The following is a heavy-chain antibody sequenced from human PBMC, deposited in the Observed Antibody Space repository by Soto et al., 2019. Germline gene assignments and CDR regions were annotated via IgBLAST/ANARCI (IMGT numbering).Heavy chain of an antibody. D-gene: IGHD3-22*01. J-gene: IGHJ4*02. CDR1: GFTFSSYA. CDR2: ISYDGSNK. V-gene: IGHV3-30-3*01. Sequence: GGSLRLSCAASGFTFSSYAMHWVRQAPGKGLEWVAVISYDGSNKYYADSVKGRFTISRDNSKNTLYLQMNSLRAEDTAVYYCARVFQDYYDSSGNGDFDYWGQGTLVTVSS. CDR3: ARVFQDYYDSSGNGDFDY.